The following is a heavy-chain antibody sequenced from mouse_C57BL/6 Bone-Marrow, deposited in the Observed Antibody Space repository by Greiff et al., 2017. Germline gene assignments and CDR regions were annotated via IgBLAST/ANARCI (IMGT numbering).Heavy chain of an antibody. CDR3: ARYAPYAMDY. CDR2: IYPRSGNT. Sequence: QVQLKESGAELARPGASVKLSCKASGYTFTSYGISWVKQRTGQGLEWIGEIYPRSGNTYYNEKFKGKATLTADKSSSTAYMELRSLTSEDSAVYFCARYAPYAMDYWGQGTSVTVSS. CDR1: GYTFTSYG. D-gene: IGHD6-5*01. J-gene: IGHJ4*01. V-gene: IGHV1-81*01.